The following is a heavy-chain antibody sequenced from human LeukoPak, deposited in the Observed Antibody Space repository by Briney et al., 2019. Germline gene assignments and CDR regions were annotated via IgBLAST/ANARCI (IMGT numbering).Heavy chain of an antibody. CDR1: GFTFNTYA. CDR2: VSYDGGAK. J-gene: IGHJ4*02. Sequence: GGSLRLSCAASGFTFNTYALHWVRQAPGKGLEWVAVVSYDGGAKYYADSVKGRFTISRDNSKNTVDLQMYSLRAEDSAVYYCARSLGSGWIHLVEYWGQGTLVTVS. V-gene: IGHV3-30*03. D-gene: IGHD6-19*01. CDR3: ARSLGSGWIHLVEY.